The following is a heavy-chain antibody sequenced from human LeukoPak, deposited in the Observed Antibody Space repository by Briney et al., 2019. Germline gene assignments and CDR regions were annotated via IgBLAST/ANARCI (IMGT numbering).Heavy chain of an antibody. CDR2: ISSSSSYI. Sequence: GGSLRLSCAASGFTFSSYSMNWVRQAPGKGLEWVSSISSSSSYIYYADSVKGRFTISRDNAKNSLYLQMNSLGAEDTAVYYCARGNMQQLADYWGQGTLVTVSS. CDR1: GFTFSSYS. V-gene: IGHV3-21*01. J-gene: IGHJ4*02. CDR3: ARGNMQQLADY. D-gene: IGHD6-13*01.